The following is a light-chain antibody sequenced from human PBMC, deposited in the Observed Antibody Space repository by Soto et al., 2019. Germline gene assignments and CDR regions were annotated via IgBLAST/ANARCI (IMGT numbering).Light chain of an antibody. J-gene: IGKJ4*02. CDR3: QQTYSVPLS. Sequence: DVQMTQSPSSLSASVGDRVTISCRASQSIGTSLNWFQQKPGEAPKFLIYGASSLKSAVPSRFSGSGSGTDFTLTISSVQTEDFATYYCQQTYSVPLSLGGGTKVEIK. CDR2: GAS. CDR1: QSIGTS. V-gene: IGKV1-39*01.